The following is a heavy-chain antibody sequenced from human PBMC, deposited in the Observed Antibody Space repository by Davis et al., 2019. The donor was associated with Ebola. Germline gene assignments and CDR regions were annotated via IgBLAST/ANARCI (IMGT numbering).Heavy chain of an antibody. CDR2: FNPNSGGT. D-gene: IGHD2-15*01. J-gene: IGHJ4*02. CDR1: GYTFTGYY. CDR3: AREFADLGYCSGGSCYQAPFDY. V-gene: IGHV1-2*02. Sequence: ASVKVSCKASGYTFTGYYMHWVRQAPGQGLEWMGWFNPNSGGTNYAQKFQGRVTMTRDTSISTAYTELSRLRFDDTAVYYCAREFADLGYCSGGSCYQAPFDYWGQGTLVTVSS.